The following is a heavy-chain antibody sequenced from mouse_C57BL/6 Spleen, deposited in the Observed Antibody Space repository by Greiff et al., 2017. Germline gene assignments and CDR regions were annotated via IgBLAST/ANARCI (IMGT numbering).Heavy chain of an antibody. D-gene: IGHD1-1*01. Sequence: EVKLQESGGGLVKPGGSLKLSCAASGFTFSDYGMHWVRQAPEKGLEWVAYISSGSSTIYYADTVKGRFTISRDNAKNTLFLQMTSLRSEDTAMYYCARDYGSSLMEFDYWGQGTTLTVSS. J-gene: IGHJ2*01. CDR2: ISSGSSTI. V-gene: IGHV5-17*01. CDR3: ARDYGSSLMEFDY. CDR1: GFTFSDYG.